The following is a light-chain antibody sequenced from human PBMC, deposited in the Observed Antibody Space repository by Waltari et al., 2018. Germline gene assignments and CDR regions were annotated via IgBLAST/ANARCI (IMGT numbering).Light chain of an antibody. CDR1: SSDVGGYNY. J-gene: IGLJ1*01. V-gene: IGLV2-14*01. CDR3: SSYTSSSTPYV. CDR2: DVS. Sequence: QSALTQPASVSGSPGQSITISCTGTSSDVGGYNYVSWYQQHPGTAPKLMFYDVSNRPSGVSKRFSGSKSGETGSLTSTGLQAEDEADYYCSSYTSSSTPYVCGTGTKVTVL.